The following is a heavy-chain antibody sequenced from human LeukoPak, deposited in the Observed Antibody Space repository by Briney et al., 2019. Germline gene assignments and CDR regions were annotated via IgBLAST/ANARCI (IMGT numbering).Heavy chain of an antibody. V-gene: IGHV3-23*01. CDR1: GFTFSSYA. CDR3: ARDSTGLRWELKAHAFDI. Sequence: GALRLSCAASGFTFSSYAMSWVRQAPGKGLEWVSAISGSGGSTYYADSVKGRFTISRDNSKNTLYLQMNSLRAEDTAVYYCARDSTGLRWELKAHAFDIWGQGTMVTVSS. J-gene: IGHJ3*02. D-gene: IGHD1-26*01. CDR2: ISGSGGST.